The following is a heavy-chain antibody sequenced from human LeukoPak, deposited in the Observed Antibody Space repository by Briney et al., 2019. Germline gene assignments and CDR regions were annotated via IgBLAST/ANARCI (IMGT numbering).Heavy chain of an antibody. Sequence: ASVKVSCKASGYTFTSYYIHWVRQAPGQGLEWMGWINPNSGGTNYAQKFQGRVTITADKSTSTAYMELSSLRSEDTAVYYCAVGVVVLAATSRHYYYHMDVWGKGTTVTVSS. CDR3: AVGVVVLAATSRHYYYHMDV. V-gene: IGHV1-2*02. CDR2: INPNSGGT. CDR1: GYTFTSYY. J-gene: IGHJ6*03. D-gene: IGHD2-15*01.